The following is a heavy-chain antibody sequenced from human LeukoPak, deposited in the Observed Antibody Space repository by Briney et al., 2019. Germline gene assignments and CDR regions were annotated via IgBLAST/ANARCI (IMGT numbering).Heavy chain of an antibody. CDR1: GFTFSNYG. CDR3: ARDPYPLTATMDYFDY. J-gene: IGHJ4*02. CDR2: IRYDGSNK. Sequence: GGSLRLSCAASGFTFSNYGMHWVRQAPGKGLEWVAFIRYDGSNKYYADSVKGRFTISRDNSKNTLYLQMNSLRVEDTAIYYCARDPYPLTATMDYFDYWGQGTLVTVSS. V-gene: IGHV3-30*02. D-gene: IGHD3-10*01.